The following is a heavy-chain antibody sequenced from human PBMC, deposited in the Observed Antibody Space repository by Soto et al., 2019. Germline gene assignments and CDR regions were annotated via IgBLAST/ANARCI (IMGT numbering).Heavy chain of an antibody. Sequence: EVQLVESGGVVVQPGGSLRLSCAASGFTFDDYSMHRVRQAPGKGLEWVSLISWDGRSTYYADSVEGRFTISRDNSKNSLYLQMNSLTTEDTAFYYCGKDGAVSDYTYLDYWGQGALVTVSS. J-gene: IGHJ4*02. CDR2: ISWDGRST. CDR3: GKDGAVSDYTYLDY. CDR1: GFTFDDYS. V-gene: IGHV3-43*01. D-gene: IGHD4-17*01.